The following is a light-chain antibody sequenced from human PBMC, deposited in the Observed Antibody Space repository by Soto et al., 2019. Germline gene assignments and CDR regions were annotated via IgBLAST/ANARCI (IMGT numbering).Light chain of an antibody. V-gene: IGKV3-20*01. Sequence: EIVLTQSPGTLSLSPGERATLSCRASQSVSKNFLAWYQQKPGQAPRLLISGASNRATGIPDRFSGSGSGTEFSLTIDRLEPEDLAVYFCQQYGRSPPTFGGGTKVAIK. CDR1: QSVSKNF. CDR2: GAS. J-gene: IGKJ4*01. CDR3: QQYGRSPPT.